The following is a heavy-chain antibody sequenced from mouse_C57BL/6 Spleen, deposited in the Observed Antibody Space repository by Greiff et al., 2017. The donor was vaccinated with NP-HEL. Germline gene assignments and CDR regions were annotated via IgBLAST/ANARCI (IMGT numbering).Heavy chain of an antibody. Sequence: VQLQQSGPELVKPGASVKISCKASGYTFTDYYMNWVKQSHGKSLEWIGDINPNNGGTSYNQKFKGKATLTVDKSSSTAYMELRSLTSEDSAVYYCARIGGYYYYFDYWGQGTTLTVSS. CDR1: GYTFTDYY. D-gene: IGHD2-3*01. V-gene: IGHV1-26*01. J-gene: IGHJ2*01. CDR3: ARIGGYYYYFDY. CDR2: INPNNGGT.